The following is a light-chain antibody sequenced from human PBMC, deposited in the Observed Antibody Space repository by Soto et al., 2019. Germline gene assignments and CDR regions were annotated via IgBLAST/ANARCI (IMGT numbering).Light chain of an antibody. Sequence: DIQMTQSPSILSASVGDRVTITCRATQSIGTSLAWYQQKPGKAPRLLIYRASSLERGVPSRFSGSGSGAELSLTISSLQPDDFATYYCQQYYAYSPYTFGQGTKLEI. V-gene: IGKV1-5*03. J-gene: IGKJ2*01. CDR1: QSIGTS. CDR2: RAS. CDR3: QQYYAYSPYT.